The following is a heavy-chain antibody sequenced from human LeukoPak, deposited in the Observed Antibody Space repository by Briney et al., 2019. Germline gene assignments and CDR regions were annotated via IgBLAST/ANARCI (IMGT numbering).Heavy chain of an antibody. Sequence: PGRSLRLSCAASGFTFSSYAMSWVRQAPGKGLEWVSAISGSGGSTYYADSVKGRFTISRDNSKNTLYLQMNSLRAEDTAVYYCAKGLRGITMVRGVIPWYYFDYWGQGTLVTVSS. CDR3: AKGLRGITMVRGVIPWYYFDY. J-gene: IGHJ4*02. CDR1: GFTFSSYA. V-gene: IGHV3-23*01. CDR2: ISGSGGST. D-gene: IGHD3-10*01.